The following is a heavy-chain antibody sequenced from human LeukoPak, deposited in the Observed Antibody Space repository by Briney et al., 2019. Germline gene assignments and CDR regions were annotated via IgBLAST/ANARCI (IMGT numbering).Heavy chain of an antibody. CDR2: MNPNNGNT. Sequence: ASVKVSCKASGYTITSYDINWVRQPTRQGLELMGWMNPNNGNTTYSQTFQGRVTMTRKTSISTAYMELSSLRSEDTAVYYCARAYTRRYDSSGYPWAYWGQGTLVTVSS. D-gene: IGHD3-22*01. V-gene: IGHV1-8*01. CDR1: GYTITSYD. J-gene: IGHJ4*02. CDR3: ARAYTRRYDSSGYPWAY.